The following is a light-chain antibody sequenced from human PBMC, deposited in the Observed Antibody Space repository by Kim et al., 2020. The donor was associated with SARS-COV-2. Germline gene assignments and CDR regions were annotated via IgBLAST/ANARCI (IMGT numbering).Light chain of an antibody. CDR2: DND. J-gene: IGLJ3*02. CDR1: SPNLGRNS. CDR3: AAWDDSLNGVV. Sequence: QSVLTQPASASGTPGQRVTVSCSGSSPNLGRNSINWHQQLPGTAPKLLIYDNDQRPSGVPDRFSGSKSGTSASLAISGLQSEDEADYYCAAWDDSLNGVVFGGGTQLTVL. V-gene: IGLV1-44*01.